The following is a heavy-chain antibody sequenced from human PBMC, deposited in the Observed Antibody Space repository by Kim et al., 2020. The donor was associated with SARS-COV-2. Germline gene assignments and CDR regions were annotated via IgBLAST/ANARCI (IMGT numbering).Heavy chain of an antibody. Sequence: SETLSLTCTVSGGSISSSSYYWGWIRQPPGKGLEWIGRIYYSGSTYYNPSLKSRVTISVDTSKNQYSLKLSSVTAADTAVYYCARHQKSRGSIAARLSHYYGMDVWGQGTTVTVSS. J-gene: IGHJ6*02. V-gene: IGHV4-39*01. CDR3: ARHQKSRGSIAARLSHYYGMDV. CDR1: GGSISSSSYY. D-gene: IGHD6-6*01. CDR2: IYYSGST.